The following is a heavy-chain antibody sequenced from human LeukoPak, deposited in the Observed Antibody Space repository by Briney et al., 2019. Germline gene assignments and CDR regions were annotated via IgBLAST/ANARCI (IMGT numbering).Heavy chain of an antibody. Sequence: GGSHSLSCAASGFTFSGYYMSWIRQAPGKGLEWVSYISSSSSYTNYADSVKGRFTISRDNAKNSLYLQMNSLRAEDTAVYYCARPEVPAAIVTHAFDIWGQGTMVTVSS. J-gene: IGHJ3*02. D-gene: IGHD2-2*01. CDR2: ISSSSSYT. CDR1: GFTFSGYY. CDR3: ARPEVPAAIVTHAFDI. V-gene: IGHV3-11*06.